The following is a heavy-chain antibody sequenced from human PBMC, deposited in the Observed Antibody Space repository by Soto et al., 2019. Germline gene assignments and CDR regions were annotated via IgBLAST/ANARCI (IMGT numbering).Heavy chain of an antibody. CDR1: GGSISSGDYY. Sequence: SETLSLTCTVSGGSISSGDYYWSWIRQPPGKGLEWIGYIYYSGSTYYNPSLKSRVTISVDTSKNQFSLKLSSVTAADTAVYYCARAVGATTRFDPWGQGTLVTVSS. J-gene: IGHJ5*02. V-gene: IGHV4-30-4*01. CDR3: ARAVGATTRFDP. D-gene: IGHD1-26*01. CDR2: IYYSGST.